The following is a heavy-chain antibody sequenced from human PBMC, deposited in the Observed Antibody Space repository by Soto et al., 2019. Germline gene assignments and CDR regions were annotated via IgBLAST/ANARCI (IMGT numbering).Heavy chain of an antibody. CDR3: XXXXXXGGSRNGLDV. D-gene: IGHD2-15*01. Sequence: EVQLVESGGGLAQPGGSLRLSCAASGFTLSSYDMHWVRQSPGKGLEWVSVIGIPGETKYVGSVKGRFTISRDTAKNSLXLXXXSLXXXXXAXXXXXXXXXXGGSRNGLDVWGQGTTVTVSS. J-gene: IGHJ6*02. V-gene: IGHV3-13*01. CDR2: IGIPGET. CDR1: GFTLSSYD.